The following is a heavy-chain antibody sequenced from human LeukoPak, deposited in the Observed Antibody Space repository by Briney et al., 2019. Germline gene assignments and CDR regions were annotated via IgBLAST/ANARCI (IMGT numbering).Heavy chain of an antibody. J-gene: IGHJ4*02. CDR3: ARSGTEDGYNIYFDH. Sequence: GGSLRLSCASSGFTFSTYAMSWVRQAPGKGLEWVSLISGSGSGTHYADSVKGRFTISRDNSKNMLYLHMNTLRADDTAVYYCARSGTEDGYNIYFDHWGQGTLVTVSS. CDR1: GFTFSTYA. V-gene: IGHV3-23*01. CDR2: ISGSGSGT. D-gene: IGHD5-24*01.